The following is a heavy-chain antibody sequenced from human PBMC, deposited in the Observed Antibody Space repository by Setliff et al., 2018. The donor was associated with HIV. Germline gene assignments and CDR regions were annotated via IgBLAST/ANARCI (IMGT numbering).Heavy chain of an antibody. CDR1: GGSISSVGYY. J-gene: IGHJ5*02. Sequence: SETLSLTCTVSGGSISSVGYYWSWIRQHPGKGLEWIGYIYYSGSTYYNPSLKSRVTISVDTSKNQFSLKLSSVTAADTVVYYCASGGIVVVPAAILGGWFDPWGQGTLVTVSS. V-gene: IGHV4-31*03. D-gene: IGHD2-2*01. CDR2: IYYSGST. CDR3: ASGGIVVVPAAILGGWFDP.